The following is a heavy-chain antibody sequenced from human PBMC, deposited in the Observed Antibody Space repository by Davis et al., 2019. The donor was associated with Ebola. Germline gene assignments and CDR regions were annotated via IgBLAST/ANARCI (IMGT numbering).Heavy chain of an antibody. CDR1: GFSFSSYD. V-gene: IGHV3-23*01. D-gene: IGHD6-19*01. J-gene: IGHJ5*01. Sequence: GESLKISCAASGFSFSSYDMAWVRQAPGKGLEWVAASNSRGDDAHYGDSVRGRFTVSRDNPQSALFLQMNALRGDDTTRYYCAKTMMVGIYNWFDSWGQGTLVSVSS. CDR3: AKTMMVGIYNWFDS. CDR2: SNSRGDDA.